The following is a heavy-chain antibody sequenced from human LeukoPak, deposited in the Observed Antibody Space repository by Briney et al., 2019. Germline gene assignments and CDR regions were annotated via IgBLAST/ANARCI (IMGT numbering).Heavy chain of an antibody. J-gene: IGHJ4*02. Sequence: GASVKVSCKVSGYTLTELSMHWVRQAPGKGLEWMGGFDPEDGETIYAQKFQGRVTMTEDTSTDTDYMELSSLRSEDTAVYYCASVDFLLWFGGHFDYWGQGTLVTVSS. V-gene: IGHV1-24*01. CDR1: GYTLTELS. CDR2: FDPEDGET. D-gene: IGHD3-10*01. CDR3: ASVDFLLWFGGHFDY.